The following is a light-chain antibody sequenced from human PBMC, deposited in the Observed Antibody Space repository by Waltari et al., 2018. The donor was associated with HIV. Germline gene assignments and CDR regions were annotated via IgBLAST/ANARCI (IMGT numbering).Light chain of an antibody. CDR2: RNN. J-gene: IGLJ1*01. CDR1: SSNIGSNY. Sequence: QSVLTQPPSASGTPGQRVTISCSGRSSNIGSNYVYCYQQLPGTAPNLLIYRNNLRPSGVPDRFSGSKSGTSASLAISGLRSEDEADYYCAAWDGNLSGHYVFGTGTKVTVL. CDR3: AAWDGNLSGHYV. V-gene: IGLV1-47*01.